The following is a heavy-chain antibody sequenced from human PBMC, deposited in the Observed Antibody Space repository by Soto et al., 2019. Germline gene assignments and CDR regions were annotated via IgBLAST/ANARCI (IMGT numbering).Heavy chain of an antibody. Sequence: PSETLSLTCTVSGGSISSGGYYWSWIRQHPGKGLEWIGYIYYSGSTYYNPSLKSRVTISVDTSKNQFSLKLSSVTAADTAVYYCARGTILEWLESPYYFDYWGQGTLVTVSS. CDR1: GGSISSGGYY. D-gene: IGHD3-3*01. CDR3: ARGTILEWLESPYYFDY. J-gene: IGHJ4*02. V-gene: IGHV4-31*03. CDR2: IYYSGST.